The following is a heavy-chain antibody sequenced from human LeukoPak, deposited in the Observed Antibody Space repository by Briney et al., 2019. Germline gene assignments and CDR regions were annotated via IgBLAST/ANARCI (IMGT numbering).Heavy chain of an antibody. D-gene: IGHD2-2*01. J-gene: IGHJ5*02. Sequence: SQTLSLTCAISGYSVSCNSVTWNWITQSPSRCLEWLRRTYYRSTWYSDYAVSVRGRITVNPDTSKNQFSLHLNSVTPEDTAVYYCARRLTQYDCFDPWGQGILVTVSS. CDR1: GYSVSCNSVT. V-gene: IGHV6-1*01. CDR2: TYYRSTWYS. CDR3: ARRLTQYDCFDP.